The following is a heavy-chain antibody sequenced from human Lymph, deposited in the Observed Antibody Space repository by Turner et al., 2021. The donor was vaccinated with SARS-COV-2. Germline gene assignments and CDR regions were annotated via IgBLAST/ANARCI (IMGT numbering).Heavy chain of an antibody. CDR3: ARQRLTRYGMDV. D-gene: IGHD2-21*02. CDR1: GGSISSSSPY. CDR2: ILYTGST. J-gene: IGHJ6*02. Sequence: QLQLQESGPGLVKPSETLSLPCTVSGGSISSSSPYWGWIRQPPGKGLEWIGSILYTGSTNYNPSLKRRVTISVDTSKNQFSLKLSSATAADTAVYYCARQRLTRYGMDVWGQGTTVTVSS. V-gene: IGHV4-39*01.